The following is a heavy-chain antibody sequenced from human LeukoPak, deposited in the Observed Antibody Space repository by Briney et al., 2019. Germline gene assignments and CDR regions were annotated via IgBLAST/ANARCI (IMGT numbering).Heavy chain of an antibody. V-gene: IGHV4-34*01. CDR2: INHSGST. CDR1: GGSFSGYY. Sequence: SETLSLTCAVYGGSFSGYYWSWIRQPPGKGLEWIGEINHSGSTNCNPSLKSRVTISVDTSKNQFSLKLSSVTAADTAVYYCARYLTSIAAFDYWGQGTLVTVSS. CDR3: ARYLTSIAAFDY. J-gene: IGHJ4*02. D-gene: IGHD6-6*01.